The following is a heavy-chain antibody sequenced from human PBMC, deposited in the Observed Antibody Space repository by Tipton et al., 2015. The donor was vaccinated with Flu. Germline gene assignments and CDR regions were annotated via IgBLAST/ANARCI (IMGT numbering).Heavy chain of an antibody. Sequence: LRLSCAVSGGSVTRSSYYWGWIRQPPGKGLEWIGSIYYSGSTHYNPSLKSRVSISVDTSKNQFSLKLTSMTAADTAVYYCARGTPLWFGDLDYWGQGTLVTVSS. V-gene: IGHV4-39*07. D-gene: IGHD3-10*01. CDR2: IYYSGST. CDR1: GGSVTRSSYY. CDR3: ARGTPLWFGDLDY. J-gene: IGHJ4*02.